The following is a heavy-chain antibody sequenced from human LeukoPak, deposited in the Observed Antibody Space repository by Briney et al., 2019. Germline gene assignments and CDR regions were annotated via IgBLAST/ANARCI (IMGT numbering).Heavy chain of an antibody. J-gene: IGHJ4*02. CDR1: GYTFTNYA. D-gene: IGHD6-6*01. CDR2: INAGSGNT. CDR3: ARASVSSSFVYWESAYFDY. Sequence: EASVKVSCKASGYTFTNYAIHWVRQAPGQRLEWMGWINAGSGNTHYSQNFQDRVTITRDTSASIAYMELRSLRSEDTVVYYCARASVSSSFVYWESAYFDYWGQGTLVTVSS. V-gene: IGHV1-3*01.